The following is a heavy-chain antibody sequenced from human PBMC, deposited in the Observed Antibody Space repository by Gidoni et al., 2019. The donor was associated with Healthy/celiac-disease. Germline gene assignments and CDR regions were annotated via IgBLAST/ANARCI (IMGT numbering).Heavy chain of an antibody. J-gene: IGHJ4*02. Sequence: QVQLVQSGAEVKKPGASVKVSCKASGSPFTGYYLHWVRQAPGQGLEGMGWINPNSGGTNYAQKFQGRVTMTRETSISTADMELSRLRSDDTAVYYCARSIAVAGTAVYWGQGTLVTVSS. D-gene: IGHD6-19*01. CDR2: INPNSGGT. CDR3: ARSIAVAGTAVY. V-gene: IGHV1-2*02. CDR1: GSPFTGYY.